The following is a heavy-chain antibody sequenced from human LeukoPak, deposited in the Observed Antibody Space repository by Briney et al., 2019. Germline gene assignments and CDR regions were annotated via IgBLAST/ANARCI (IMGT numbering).Heavy chain of an antibody. J-gene: IGHJ4*02. CDR1: GFTVSSNY. Sequence: GGSLRLSCAASGFTVSSNYMSWVRQAPGKGLEWVSVIYSGGSTYYADSVKGRFTISRDNSKNTLYLQMNSLRAEDTAVYYCARANPHYYDSSGPPAHWGQGTLVTVSS. V-gene: IGHV3-53*01. CDR2: IYSGGST. CDR3: ARANPHYYDSSGPPAH. D-gene: IGHD3-22*01.